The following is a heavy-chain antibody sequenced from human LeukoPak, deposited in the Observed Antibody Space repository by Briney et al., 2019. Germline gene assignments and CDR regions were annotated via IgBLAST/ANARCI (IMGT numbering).Heavy chain of an antibody. D-gene: IGHD2-15*01. CDR3: AEDRGGGTGWY. CDR2: ISGSGGST. J-gene: IGHJ4*02. Sequence: VGSLRLSCAASGFTFSSYAMSWVRQAPGKGLEWVSAISGSGGSTYYADSVKGRFTISRDNSRNTLYLQMNSLRAEDTAVYYCAEDRGGGTGWYWGQGTLVTVSS. V-gene: IGHV3-23*01. CDR1: GFTFSSYA.